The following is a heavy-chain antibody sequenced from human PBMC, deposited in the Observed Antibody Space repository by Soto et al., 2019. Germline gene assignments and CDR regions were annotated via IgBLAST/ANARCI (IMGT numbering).Heavy chain of an antibody. V-gene: IGHV1-18*01. CDR2: ISAHNGNT. CDR3: ARGRYGAY. Sequence: QVHLVQSGAEVKKPGASVKVSCQASGYAFTTYGITWVRQAPGQGLEWMGWISAHNGNTNYAQKLQGRVTVTRDTPTSTAYMELRSLRSDGTAVYYCARGRYGAYWGQGALVTVSS. CDR1: GYAFTTYG. D-gene: IGHD3-10*01. J-gene: IGHJ4*02.